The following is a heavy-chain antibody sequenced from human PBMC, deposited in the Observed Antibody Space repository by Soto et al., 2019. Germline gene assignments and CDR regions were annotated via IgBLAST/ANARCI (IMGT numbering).Heavy chain of an antibody. CDR3: ARSLSVGVTREFDP. V-gene: IGHV3-9*01. CDR1: GFTFDDYD. D-gene: IGHD1-26*01. CDR2: ISWNSGSI. J-gene: IGHJ5*02. Sequence: EVQLVGSGGDLVQPGRSLRLSCAASGFTFDDYDMHWVRQAPGKGLEWVSGISWNSGSIGYADSVKGRFTISRDNAKNSLYLQMNSLRAEDTALYYCARSLSVGVTREFDPWGQGTLVTVSS.